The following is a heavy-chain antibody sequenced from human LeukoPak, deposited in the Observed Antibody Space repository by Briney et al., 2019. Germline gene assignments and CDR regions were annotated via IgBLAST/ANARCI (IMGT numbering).Heavy chain of an antibody. CDR3: ASLRGGIVASLGD. CDR1: GFTFSSYA. Sequence: PGGSLRLSCAASGFTFSSYAMSWVRQAPGKGLEWVSAISGSGGGTYYADSAKARFTVSRDNSKNTLYLQTNSLRAEDTAVYYCASLRGGIVASLGDWGQGTLVTVSS. CDR2: ISGSGGGT. D-gene: IGHD6-13*01. J-gene: IGHJ4*02. V-gene: IGHV3-23*01.